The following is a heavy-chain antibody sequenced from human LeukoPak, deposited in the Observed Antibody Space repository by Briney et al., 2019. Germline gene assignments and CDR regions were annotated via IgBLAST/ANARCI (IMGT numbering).Heavy chain of an antibody. CDR1: GGSISSYY. J-gene: IGHJ3*02. CDR3: ASDSRSYLHDAFDI. V-gene: IGHV4-59*08. D-gene: IGHD1-26*01. Sequence: SETLSLTCTVSGGSISSYYWSWIRQPPGKGLEWIGYIYYSGSTNYNPSLKSRVTISVDTSKNQFSLKLSSVTAADTAVYYCASDSRSYLHDAFDIWGQGTMVTVSS. CDR2: IYYSGST.